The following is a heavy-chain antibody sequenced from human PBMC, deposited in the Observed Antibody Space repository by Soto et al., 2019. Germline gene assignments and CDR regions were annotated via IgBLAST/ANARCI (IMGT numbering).Heavy chain of an antibody. D-gene: IGHD3-22*01. CDR1: GCTFSSYA. CDR3: AKLPTITMIAVVMYY. CDR2: ISGSGGST. Sequence: PGGSLRLSCAASGCTFSSYAMSWVRQAPGKGLEWVSAISGSGGSTYYADSVKGRFTISRDNSKNTLYLQMNSLRAEDTAVYYCAKLPTITMIAVVMYYWGQGTLVTVSS. J-gene: IGHJ4*02. V-gene: IGHV3-23*01.